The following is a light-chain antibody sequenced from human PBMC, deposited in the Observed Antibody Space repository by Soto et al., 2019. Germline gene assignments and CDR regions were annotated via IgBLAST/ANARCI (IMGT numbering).Light chain of an antibody. V-gene: IGKV3-11*01. CDR1: QSVSNY. CDR2: DAS. Sequence: EIVLTQFPVTLSLSPGERATLSCRASQSVSNYLAWYQQKPGQAPRLLIYDASKRATGIPARFSGSGSGTDFTLTISSLEPEDFAVYYCQQRSSWPPAYTFGQGTMLEIK. CDR3: QQRSSWPPAYT. J-gene: IGKJ2*01.